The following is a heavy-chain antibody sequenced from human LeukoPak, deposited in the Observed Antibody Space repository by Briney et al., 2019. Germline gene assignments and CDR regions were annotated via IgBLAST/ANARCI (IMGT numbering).Heavy chain of an antibody. D-gene: IGHD3-3*01. CDR1: GFTFDDYA. J-gene: IGHJ4*02. V-gene: IGHV3-9*01. CDR2: ISWNSGSI. Sequence: PGGSLRLSCAASGFTFDDYAMHWVRQAPGKGLEWVSGISWNSGSIGYADSVKGRFTISRDNAKNSLYLQMNSLRAEDTALYYCAKDKDFGVDPPYYFDYWGQGTLVTVSS. CDR3: AKDKDFGVDPPYYFDY.